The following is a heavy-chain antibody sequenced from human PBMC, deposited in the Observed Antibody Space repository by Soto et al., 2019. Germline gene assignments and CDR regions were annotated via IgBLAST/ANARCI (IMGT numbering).Heavy chain of an antibody. V-gene: IGHV3-30*18. CDR1: GFTFSDYA. D-gene: IGHD6-19*01. CDR3: AKWGRQWLVTSDFTY. CDR2: VSHDGRNT. J-gene: IGHJ4*02. Sequence: VQLVESGGGVVQPGRSLRLSCAASGFTFSDYAMHWVRQAPGKGLEWVAVVSHDGRNTHYADSVKGRFTISRDSCKNTVSLEMTSLRAEDTAGYSCAKWGRQWLVTSDFTYGGEGALVTVSS.